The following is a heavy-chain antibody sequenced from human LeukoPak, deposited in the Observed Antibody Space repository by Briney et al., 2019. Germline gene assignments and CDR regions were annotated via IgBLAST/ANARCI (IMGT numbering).Heavy chain of an antibody. D-gene: IGHD6-19*01. V-gene: IGHV1-69*06. CDR3: ARDAPSGWFYYYYYGMDV. CDR2: IIPIFGTA. J-gene: IGHJ6*02. CDR1: GGTFSSYA. Sequence: SVKVSCKASGGTFSSYAISWVRQAPGQGLEWMGGIIPIFGTANYAQKFQGRVTITADKSTSTAYMELSSLRSEDTAVYYCARDAPSGWFYYYYYGMDVWGQGTTVTVSS.